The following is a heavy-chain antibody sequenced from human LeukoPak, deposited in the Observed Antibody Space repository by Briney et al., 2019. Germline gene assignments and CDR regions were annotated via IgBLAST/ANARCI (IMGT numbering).Heavy chain of an antibody. CDR2: IIPIFGTA. J-gene: IGHJ6*03. V-gene: IGHV1-69*13. D-gene: IGHD2-2*01. Sequence: SVKVSCKASGGTFSSYAISWVRQAPGQGLEWMGGIIPIFGTANYAQKFQGRVTITWDESTSTAYMELSSLRSEDTAVYYCARVFGSYCSSTSCYGDYYYYMDVWGKGTTVTVSS. CDR1: GGTFSSYA. CDR3: ARVFGSYCSSTSCYGDYYYYMDV.